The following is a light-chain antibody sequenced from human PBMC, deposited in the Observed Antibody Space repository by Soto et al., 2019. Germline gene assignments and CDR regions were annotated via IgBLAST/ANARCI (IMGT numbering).Light chain of an antibody. Sequence: EIVMTQSPATLSVSPGERATLSCRASQSVSSNLAWYQQKLGQAPRLLMYGASTRVTGIPARFSGSGSGTEFTLTISSLQSEDFAVYYCHQYNDWPYTFGQGTKLEIK. J-gene: IGKJ2*01. CDR2: GAS. CDR1: QSVSSN. V-gene: IGKV3-15*01. CDR3: HQYNDWPYT.